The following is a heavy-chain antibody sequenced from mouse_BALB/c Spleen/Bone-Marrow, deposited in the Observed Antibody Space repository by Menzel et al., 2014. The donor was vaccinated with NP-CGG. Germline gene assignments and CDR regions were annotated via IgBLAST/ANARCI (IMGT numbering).Heavy chain of an antibody. CDR2: ISSGGSYT. Sequence: EVKLMESGGGLVKPGGSLKLSCAASGFTFSSYAMSWVRQTPEKRLEWVATISSGGSYTYYPDSVKGRFTISRNNAKNTLYLQMSSLKSEDTAMYYCERQYDYDGAWFAYWGQGTLVTVSA. CDR3: ERQYDYDGAWFAY. J-gene: IGHJ3*01. CDR1: GFTFSSYA. D-gene: IGHD2-4*01. V-gene: IGHV5-9-3*01.